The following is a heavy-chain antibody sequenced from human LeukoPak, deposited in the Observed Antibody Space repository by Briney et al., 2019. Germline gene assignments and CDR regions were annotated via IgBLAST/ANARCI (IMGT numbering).Heavy chain of an antibody. CDR2: TYYRYKWYN. CDR1: GDSVSSNSAA. D-gene: IGHD3-22*01. CDR3: ARDQITMIVGESIFDY. J-gene: IGHJ4*02. V-gene: IGHV6-1*01. Sequence: SQTLSLTCAISGDSVSSNSAAWNWIRQSPSRGLEWLGRTYYRYKWYNDYAVSVKSRITINPDTSKNQFSLQLNSVTPEDTAVYYCARDQITMIVGESIFDYWGQGTLVTVSS.